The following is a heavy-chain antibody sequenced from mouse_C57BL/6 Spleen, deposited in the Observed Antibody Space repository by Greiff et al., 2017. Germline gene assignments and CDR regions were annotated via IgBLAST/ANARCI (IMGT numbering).Heavy chain of an antibody. CDR3: ARHYYYAMDY. D-gene: IGHD1-2*01. CDR2: IDPSDSYT. V-gene: IGHV1-69*01. Sequence: QVQLQQPGAELVMPGASVKLSCKASGYTFTSYWMHWVKQRPGQGLEWIGEIDPSDSYTNYNQKFKGKSTLTGEKSSSTAYMQLSSLTSEDSAVYYCARHYYYAMDYWGQGTSVTVSS. J-gene: IGHJ4*01. CDR1: GYTFTSYW.